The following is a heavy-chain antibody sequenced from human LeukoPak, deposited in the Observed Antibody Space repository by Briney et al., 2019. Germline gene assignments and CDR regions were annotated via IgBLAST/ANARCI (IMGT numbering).Heavy chain of an antibody. Sequence: GASVKVPCKASGYTFTSYGISWVRQAPGQGLEWMGWISAYNGNTNYAQKLQGRVTMTTDTSTSTAYMELRSLRSDDTAVYYCARDKPSPVLRYFDWLLELDYWGQGTLVTVSS. CDR3: ARDKPSPVLRYFDWLLELDY. J-gene: IGHJ4*02. V-gene: IGHV1-18*01. CDR1: GYTFTSYG. D-gene: IGHD3-9*01. CDR2: ISAYNGNT.